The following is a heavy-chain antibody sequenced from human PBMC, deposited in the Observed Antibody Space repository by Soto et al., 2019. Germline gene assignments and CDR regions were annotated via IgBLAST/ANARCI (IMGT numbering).Heavy chain of an antibody. V-gene: IGHV3-9*01. CDR3: AKGYCSSTSCYASWFDP. Sequence: GGSLRLSCAASGFTFDDYAMHWVRQAPGKGLEWVSGISWNSGSIGYADSVKGRFTISRDNAKNSLYLQMNSLRAEDTALYYCAKGYCSSTSCYASWFDPWGQGTLVTVSS. J-gene: IGHJ5*02. CDR1: GFTFDDYA. D-gene: IGHD2-2*01. CDR2: ISWNSGSI.